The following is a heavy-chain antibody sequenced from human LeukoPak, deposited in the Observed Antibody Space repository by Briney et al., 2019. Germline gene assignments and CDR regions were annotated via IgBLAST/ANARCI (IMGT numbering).Heavy chain of an antibody. D-gene: IGHD3-22*01. Sequence: SETLSLTCAVYGGSFSGYYWNLIRQPPGKGLEWIGEIDHTGNTTYNPSLTSRVTMSVDTSTNQFSLRLISVTAADTAVYYCARGRGYYDSSGYTFHFYFGLDVWSQGTTVTVSS. J-gene: IGHJ6*02. V-gene: IGHV4-34*01. CDR1: GGSFSGYY. CDR2: IDHTGNT. CDR3: ARGRGYYDSSGYTFHFYFGLDV.